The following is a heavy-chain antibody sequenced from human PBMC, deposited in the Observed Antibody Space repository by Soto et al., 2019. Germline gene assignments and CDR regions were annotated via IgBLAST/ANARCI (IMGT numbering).Heavy chain of an antibody. V-gene: IGHV4-34*01. J-gene: IGHJ4*02. D-gene: IGHD3-22*01. CDR2: INHSGST. Sequence: PSEALCLTCAVYVGSFSVYYWNRIRPPPGKGPDRIGEINHSGSTNYNPSLKSRVTISVDTSKNQFSLKLSSVTAADTAVYYCARAQRSYYDDSSGYSYHVYFDYWGRGTMVTVSS. CDR3: ARAQRSYYDDSSGYSYHVYFDY. CDR1: VGSFSVYY.